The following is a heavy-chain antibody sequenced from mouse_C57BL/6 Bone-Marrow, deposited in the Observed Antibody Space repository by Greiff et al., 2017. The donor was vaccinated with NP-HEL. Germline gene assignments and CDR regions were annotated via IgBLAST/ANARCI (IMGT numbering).Heavy chain of an antibody. Sequence: VQLQQSGAELAKPGASVKLSCKASGSTFTSYWMHWVKQRPGQGLAWIGYINPSSGYTQYNQKFKDKATLTADKSSSTAYMQLSSLTYEDSAVYYCARYSWDGYFDVWGTGTTVTVSS. CDR2: INPSSGYT. V-gene: IGHV1-7*01. D-gene: IGHD4-1*01. J-gene: IGHJ1*03. CDR1: GSTFTSYW. CDR3: ARYSWDGYFDV.